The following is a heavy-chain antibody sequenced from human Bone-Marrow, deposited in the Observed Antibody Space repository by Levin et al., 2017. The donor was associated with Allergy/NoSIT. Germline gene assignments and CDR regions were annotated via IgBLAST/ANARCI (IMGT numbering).Heavy chain of an antibody. V-gene: IGHV3-73*01. CDR3: ASLPDV. Sequence: GESLKISCAASGFTFSGSPMHWVRQASGKGLEWVGRIRTRDNNYATSYAEAVKGRFIISRDDSKNMAYLYMNSLKNEDTAVYYCASLPDVWGKGTTVIVSS. CDR1: GFTFSGSP. CDR2: IRTRDNNYAT. J-gene: IGHJ6*04.